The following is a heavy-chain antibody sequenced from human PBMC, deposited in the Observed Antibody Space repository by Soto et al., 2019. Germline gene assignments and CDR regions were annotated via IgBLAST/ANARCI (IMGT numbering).Heavy chain of an antibody. D-gene: IGHD5-18*01. CDR3: ARNGYFYGSLYYFDY. V-gene: IGHV4-4*02. CDR2: IHHTGSA. Sequence: QVQLQESGPGLVKPSGTLSLTCAVSGGSISSSNWWSWVRRPPGKGLEWIGEIHHTGSANYNPSLKSRATISVDRSENQFSLKLTSVTAADTAVYYCARNGYFYGSLYYFDYWGQGTLVTVSS. CDR1: GGSISSSNW. J-gene: IGHJ4*02.